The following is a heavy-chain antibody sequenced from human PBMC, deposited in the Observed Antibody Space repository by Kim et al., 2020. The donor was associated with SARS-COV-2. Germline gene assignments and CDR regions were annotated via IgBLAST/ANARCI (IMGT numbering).Heavy chain of an antibody. CDR3: AREGSELRFLKWSIIPYFDD. V-gene: IGHV1-3*01. J-gene: IGHJ4*02. Sequence: ASVKVSCKASGYTFTSYAMHWVRQAPGQRLEWMGWINAGNGNTKYSQKFQGRVTITRDTSASTAYMELSSLRSEDTAVYYCAREGSELRFLKWSIIPYFDDWGQGTLVTVSS. CDR2: INAGNGNT. CDR1: GYTFTSYA. D-gene: IGHD3-3*01.